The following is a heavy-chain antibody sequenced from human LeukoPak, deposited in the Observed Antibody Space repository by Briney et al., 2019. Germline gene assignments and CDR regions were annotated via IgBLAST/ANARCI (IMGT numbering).Heavy chain of an antibody. V-gene: IGHV3-33*06. CDR2: IWYDGSNQ. D-gene: IGHD1-26*01. J-gene: IGHJ5*02. Sequence: GGSLRLSCAASGFSFSSYAMHWVRQAPGKGLEWVAVIWYDGSNQYYADSVKGRFTISRDNSKNTLYLQMNSLRAEDTAVYYCAKEGGSYPGWFDPWGQGTLVTVSS. CDR3: AKEGGSYPGWFDP. CDR1: GFSFSSYA.